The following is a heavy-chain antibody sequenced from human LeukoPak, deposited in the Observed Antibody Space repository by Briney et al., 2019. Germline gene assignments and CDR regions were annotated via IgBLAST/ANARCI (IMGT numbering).Heavy chain of an antibody. CDR3: ARVGIAEAGNVY. D-gene: IGHD6-13*01. V-gene: IGHV3-20*04. Sequence: PGGSLRLSCAASGFTFDHYGMSWVRQAPGKGLEWVSVINWNGGSTGYADSVKGRFTISRDNAKNSLYLQMNSLRADDTAFYYCARVGIAEAGNVYWGQGTLVTVSS. CDR1: GFTFDHYG. CDR2: INWNGGST. J-gene: IGHJ4*02.